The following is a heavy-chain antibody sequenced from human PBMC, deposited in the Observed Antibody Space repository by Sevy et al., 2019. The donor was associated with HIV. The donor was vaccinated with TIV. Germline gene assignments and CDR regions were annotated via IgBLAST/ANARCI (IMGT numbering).Heavy chain of an antibody. J-gene: IGHJ4*02. D-gene: IGHD6-6*01. CDR3: ASIAARSSFDY. CDR2: INPNCGGT. V-gene: IGHV1-2*06. CDR1: GYTFTGYY. Sequence: ASVKVSCKASGYTFTGYYMHWVRQAPGQGLEWMGRINPNCGGTNYAQKFQGRVTMTRDTSISTAYMELSRLRSDDTAVYYCASIAARSSFDYWAQGTLVTVSS.